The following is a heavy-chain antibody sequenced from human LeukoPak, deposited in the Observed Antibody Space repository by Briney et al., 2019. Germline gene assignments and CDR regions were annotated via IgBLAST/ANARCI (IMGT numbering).Heavy chain of an antibody. V-gene: IGHV3-53*01. Sequence: GGSLRLSCAGSGFTFSSNYMSWVRQAPGKGLEWVSVIYSAGSTYYEDSVKGRFTISRDNSKNTLYLQMNSLRADDTAVYYCARIVTGYCGSSGCRSRHFDYWGQGTLVTVSS. CDR2: IYSAGST. CDR3: ARIVTGYCGSSGCRSRHFDY. D-gene: IGHD2-2*01. J-gene: IGHJ4*02. CDR1: GFTFSSNY.